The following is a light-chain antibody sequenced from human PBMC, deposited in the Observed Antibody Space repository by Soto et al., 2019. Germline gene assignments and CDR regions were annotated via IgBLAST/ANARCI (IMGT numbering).Light chain of an antibody. J-gene: IGKJ4*01. Sequence: EAVLTQSPATLSVSPGERVTLSCRASQSVATNLAWYQQRPGQAPRLLIYGASKRAIGLPARFSGSGSGTEFTLTITSLQSEDFAVYYCQQRSNWPPVTFGGGTKVEIK. CDR1: QSVATN. CDR3: QQRSNWPPVT. CDR2: GAS. V-gene: IGKV3-15*01.